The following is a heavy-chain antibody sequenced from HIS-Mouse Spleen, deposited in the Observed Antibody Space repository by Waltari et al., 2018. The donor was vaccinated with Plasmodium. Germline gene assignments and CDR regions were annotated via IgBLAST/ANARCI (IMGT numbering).Heavy chain of an antibody. V-gene: IGHV3-7*01. J-gene: IGHJ2*01. CDR3: ASSWYWYFDL. Sequence: EVQLVESGGGLVQPGGSLRLSCAASGFTFSSYWMSWVRQAPGKGLEWVANIKQDGSEKDYGDSGKGRFTISRDNAKNSLYLQMNSLRAEDTAVYYCASSWYWYFDLWGRGTLVTVSS. D-gene: IGHD6-13*01. CDR1: GFTFSSYW. CDR2: IKQDGSEK.